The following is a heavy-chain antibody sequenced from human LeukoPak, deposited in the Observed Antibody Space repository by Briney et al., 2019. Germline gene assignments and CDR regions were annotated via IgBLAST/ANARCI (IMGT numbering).Heavy chain of an antibody. D-gene: IGHD3-10*01. CDR1: GGSFSGYY. Sequence: SETLSLTCAVYGGSFSGYYWSWIRQPPGKGLEWIGEINHSGSTNYNPSLKSRVTISVDTSKNQFSPKLSSVTAADTAVYYCARVGWFGELLWGGWFDPWGQGTLVTVSS. CDR2: INHSGST. CDR3: ARVGWFGELLWGGWFDP. V-gene: IGHV4-34*01. J-gene: IGHJ5*02.